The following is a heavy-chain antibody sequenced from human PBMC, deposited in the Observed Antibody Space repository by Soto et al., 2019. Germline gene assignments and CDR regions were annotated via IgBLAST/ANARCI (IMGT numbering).Heavy chain of an antibody. V-gene: IGHV1-69*01. Sequence: QVQLVQSGAEVKKTGSSVNVSCKASGGTFSNFAISWVRQAPGQGLEWMGGIIPVFGTPHYSQKFQDRSTITADESASTAYMELSNLGYKDTALYYSASGRDGYFYFDYLGPGTLVTVSS. CDR3: ASGRDGYFYFDY. J-gene: IGHJ4*02. D-gene: IGHD3-22*01. CDR2: IIPVFGTP. CDR1: GGTFSNFA.